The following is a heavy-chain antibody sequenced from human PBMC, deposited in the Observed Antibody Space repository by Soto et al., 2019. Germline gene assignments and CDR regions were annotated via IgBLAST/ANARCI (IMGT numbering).Heavy chain of an antibody. CDR1: GFTFSSYA. J-gene: IGHJ4*02. D-gene: IGHD3-16*01. CDR2: ISGSGGST. Sequence: XVCLRLSCAASGFTFSSYAMSWVRQAPGKGLEWVSAISGSGGSTYYADSVKGRFTISRDNSKNMLYLQMNSLRAEDTAVYYCVIMITFGGASKWGQGTLVTVSS. V-gene: IGHV3-23*01. CDR3: VIMITFGGASK.